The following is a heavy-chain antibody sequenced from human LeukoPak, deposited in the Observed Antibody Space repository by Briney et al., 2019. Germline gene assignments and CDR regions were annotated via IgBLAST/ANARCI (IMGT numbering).Heavy chain of an antibody. CDR2: IIPILGIA. D-gene: IGHD5-18*01. Sequence: ASVKVSCKASGGTFSSYAISWVRQAPGQGLEWMGRIIPILGIANYAQKFQGRVTITADKSTSTAYMEQSSLRSEDTAVYYCAKQIQLWLVRFDPWGQGTLVTVSS. CDR3: AKQIQLWLVRFDP. V-gene: IGHV1-69*04. CDR1: GGTFSSYA. J-gene: IGHJ5*02.